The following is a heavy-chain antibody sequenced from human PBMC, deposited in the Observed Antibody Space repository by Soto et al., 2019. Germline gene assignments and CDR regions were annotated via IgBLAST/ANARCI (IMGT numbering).Heavy chain of an antibody. CDR3: ARTNGSSRGGDDDYYGRDV. Sequence: QVQLVQSGAEVKKPGSSVKVSCKASGGTFSSYAISWVRQAPGQGLEWMGGIIPIFGTANYAQKFQGRVTITAVEATSKAYMGVSSRRSEDTAGNYGARTNGSSRGGDDDYYGRDVWGEGTRVTVGS. D-gene: IGHD6-19*01. V-gene: IGHV1-69*01. J-gene: IGHJ6*01. CDR1: GGTFSSYA. CDR2: IIPIFGTA.